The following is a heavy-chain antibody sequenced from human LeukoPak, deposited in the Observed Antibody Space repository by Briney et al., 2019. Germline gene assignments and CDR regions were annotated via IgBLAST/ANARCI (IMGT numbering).Heavy chain of an antibody. CDR3: FADGGGDQGDS. CDR2: LLYSGFT. D-gene: IGHD3-16*01. Sequence: SETLSLTCSVSGVSISSTNYFWGWIRQPPGKGLEWIGGLLYSGFTYYHPSLKSRVSISVDTSKNQFSLKLTSVTAADTAVYFCFADGGGDQGDSWGQGTLVTVSS. CDR1: GVSISSTNYF. V-gene: IGHV4-39*07. J-gene: IGHJ4*02.